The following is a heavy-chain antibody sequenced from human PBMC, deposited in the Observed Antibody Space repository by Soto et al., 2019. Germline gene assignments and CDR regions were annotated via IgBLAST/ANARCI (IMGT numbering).Heavy chain of an antibody. J-gene: IGHJ6*02. V-gene: IGHV4-59*01. CDR1: GGSISSYD. Sequence: SETLSLTCTVSGGSISSYDWSWIRQPPGKGLEWIGYIYYSGSTNYNPSLKSRVTISVDTSKNQFSLKLSSVTAADTAVYYCAREPLGYCSSTSCYVYYYYGMDVWGQGTTVTVSS. CDR3: AREPLGYCSSTSCYVYYYYGMDV. D-gene: IGHD2-2*01. CDR2: IYYSGST.